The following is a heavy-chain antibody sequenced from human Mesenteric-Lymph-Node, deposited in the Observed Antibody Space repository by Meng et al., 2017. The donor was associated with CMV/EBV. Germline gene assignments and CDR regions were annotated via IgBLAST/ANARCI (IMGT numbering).Heavy chain of an antibody. CDR3: ARDSPPVSFCSGGTCYLGY. Sequence: ASVKVSCKASGYTFINYGLSWVRQAPGQGLEWMGWISAYNSNTNYAQKIQGRVTMTTDRPTSTAYMELTSLRSDDTAVYFCARDSPPVSFCSGGTCYLGYWGQGTLVTVSS. V-gene: IGHV1-18*01. CDR2: ISAYNSNT. J-gene: IGHJ4*02. D-gene: IGHD2-15*01. CDR1: GYTFINYG.